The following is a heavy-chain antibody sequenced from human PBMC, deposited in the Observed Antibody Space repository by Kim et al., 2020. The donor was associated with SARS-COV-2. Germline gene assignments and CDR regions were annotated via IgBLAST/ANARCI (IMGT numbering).Heavy chain of an antibody. CDR3: ARGRPVGVFYYYGSGSYYS. D-gene: IGHD3-10*01. CDR1: GYTFTSYD. V-gene: IGHV1-8*01. CDR2: MNPNSGNT. J-gene: IGHJ5*02. Sequence: ASVKVSCKASGYTFTSYDINWVRQATGQGLEWMGWMNPNSGNTGYAQKFQGRVTMTRNTSISTAYMELSSLRSEDTAVYYCARGRPVGVFYYYGSGSYYSWGQGTLVTVSS.